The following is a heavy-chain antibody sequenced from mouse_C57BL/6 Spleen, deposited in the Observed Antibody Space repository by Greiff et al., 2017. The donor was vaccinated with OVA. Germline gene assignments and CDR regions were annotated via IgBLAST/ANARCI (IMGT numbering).Heavy chain of an antibody. V-gene: IGHV2-2*01. J-gene: IGHJ3*01. Sequence: QVTLKESGPGLVQPSQSLSITCTVSGFSLTSYGVHWVRQSPGKGLEWLGVIWSGGSTDYNAAFISRLSISKDNSKSQVFFKMNSLQADDTAIYYCAREVPLAWFAYWGQGTLVTVSA. CDR3: AREVPLAWFAY. CDR1: GFSLTSYG. D-gene: IGHD2-14*01. CDR2: IWSGGST.